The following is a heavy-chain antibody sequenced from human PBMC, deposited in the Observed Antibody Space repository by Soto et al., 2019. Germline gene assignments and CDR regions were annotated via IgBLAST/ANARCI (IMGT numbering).Heavy chain of an antibody. CDR3: ARRGSGSYYDY. D-gene: IGHD1-26*01. CDR2: ISGSGHST. V-gene: IGHV3-23*01. CDR1: GFTFSSYA. J-gene: IGHJ4*02. Sequence: EVQLLESGGGLVQPGGSLRLSCAASGFTFSSYAMRWVRQAPVKGLEWVSAISGSGHSTYYADSVKGRFTISRDNSNNTLYLQMNSLRAEDTAVYYCARRGSGSYYDYWGQGTLVTVSS.